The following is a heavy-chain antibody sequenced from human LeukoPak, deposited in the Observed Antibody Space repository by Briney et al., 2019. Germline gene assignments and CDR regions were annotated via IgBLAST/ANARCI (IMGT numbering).Heavy chain of an antibody. Sequence: SGPTLVNPTQTLTLTCTFSGFSLNTHGVGVGWIRQPPGKALEWLALIYWNGGERYSPSLRSRVTITKDSSKNQVVLTMTNTDPADTATYYCAHRHDFPAVVVTYDSWGQGTLVTGSS. CDR2: IYWNGGE. CDR1: GFSLNTHGVG. J-gene: IGHJ4*02. D-gene: IGHD3/OR15-3a*01. V-gene: IGHV2-5*01. CDR3: AHRHDFPAVVVTYDS.